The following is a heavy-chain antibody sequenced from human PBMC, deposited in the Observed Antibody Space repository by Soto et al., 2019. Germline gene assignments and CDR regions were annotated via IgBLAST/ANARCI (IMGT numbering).Heavy chain of an antibody. CDR1: GDSIIRSF. V-gene: IGHV4-59*01. CDR2: ISDSGVT. Sequence: QVQLQESGPRLVKSSETLSLVCSVSGDSIIRSFWGWIRQSPGKELQYIGYISDSGVTDYDPSLKIRVTISVDTSKNQFSLKRTSVTAADTAVYYRARGAGDFSGPDSFDIWGQGTMVTVSS. CDR3: ARGAGDFSGPDSFDI. J-gene: IGHJ3*02. D-gene: IGHD3-10*01.